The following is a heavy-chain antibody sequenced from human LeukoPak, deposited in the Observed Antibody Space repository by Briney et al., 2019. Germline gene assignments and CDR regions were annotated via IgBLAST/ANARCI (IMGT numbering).Heavy chain of an antibody. Sequence: GGSLRLSCAASGFTFSSYAMHWVRQAPGKGLEWVAVISYDGSNKYYADSVKGRFTISRDNSKNTLYLQMNSLRAEDTAVYYCARVLRWYYFDYWGQGTLVTVSP. D-gene: IGHD5-24*01. CDR2: ISYDGSNK. CDR1: GFTFSSYA. J-gene: IGHJ4*02. V-gene: IGHV3-30-3*01. CDR3: ARVLRWYYFDY.